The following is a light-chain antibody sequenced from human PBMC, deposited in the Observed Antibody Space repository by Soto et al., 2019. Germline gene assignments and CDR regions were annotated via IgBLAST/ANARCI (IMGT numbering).Light chain of an antibody. J-gene: IGLJ3*02. CDR2: DNN. Sequence: QSVLTQPPSVSGAPGQRVTISCTGSGSNIGAGYDVHWYQQLPGTAPKLLIYDNNNRPSGVPDRFSGSKSGTSASLAITELQAEDEADYYCQSYDSRLSEVFGGGTKVTVL. V-gene: IGLV1-40*01. CDR1: GSNIGAGYD. CDR3: QSYDSRLSEV.